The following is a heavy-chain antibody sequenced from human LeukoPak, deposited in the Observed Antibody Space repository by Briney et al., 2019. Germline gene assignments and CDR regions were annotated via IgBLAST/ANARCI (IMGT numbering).Heavy chain of an antibody. V-gene: IGHV4-39*01. D-gene: IGHD3-3*01. Sequence: SETLSLTCTVSGGSISSSSYYWGWIRQPPGKGLEWIGSIYYSGSTYYNPSLKSRVTISVDTSKNQFSLKLSSVTAADTAVYYCARGSPYYDFWSGYYLYYYYMDVWGKGTTVTVSS. J-gene: IGHJ6*03. CDR1: GGSISSSSYY. CDR2: IYYSGST. CDR3: ARGSPYYDFWSGYYLYYYYMDV.